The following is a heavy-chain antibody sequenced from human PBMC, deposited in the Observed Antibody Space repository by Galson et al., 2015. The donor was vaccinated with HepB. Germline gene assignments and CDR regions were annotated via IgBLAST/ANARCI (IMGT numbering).Heavy chain of an antibody. CDR3: AKDVHSGTTGGVVTAADY. Sequence: SLRLSCAASGFTFSTHAMAWARQTPGKGLEWVSGIGSTGRSTYYADSVKGRFTISRDNFKNTLYLQMNSLRAEDTAIFYCAKDVHSGTTGGVVTAADYWGQGTLVTVSS. D-gene: IGHD2-8*02. J-gene: IGHJ4*02. V-gene: IGHV3-23*01. CDR1: GFTFSTHA. CDR2: IGSTGRST.